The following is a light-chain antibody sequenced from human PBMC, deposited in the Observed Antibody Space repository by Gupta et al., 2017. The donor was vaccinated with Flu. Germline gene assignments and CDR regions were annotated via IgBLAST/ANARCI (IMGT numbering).Light chain of an antibody. V-gene: IGLV1-51*01. Sequence: SSSNIGNNYVSWYQQLPGTAPKLLIYDDNKRPSGIPDRCSGSKSGTSATLGITGLQTGDEADYYCGTWDSSLSVYVFGTGTKVTVL. CDR3: GTWDSSLSVYV. J-gene: IGLJ1*01. CDR1: SSNIGNNY. CDR2: DDN.